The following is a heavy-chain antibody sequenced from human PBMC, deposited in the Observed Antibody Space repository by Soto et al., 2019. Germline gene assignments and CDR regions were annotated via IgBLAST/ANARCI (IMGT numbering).Heavy chain of an antibody. J-gene: IGHJ6*02. Sequence: QLVESGGGVVQPGRSLRLSCAASGFTFSLYGMHWVRQAPGKGLEWVAVTSYDGSNKYYADSVKGRCTISRDNSKNTLYLQMNSLRAEATAVYYCAKYSGYSGYDVYDYYYGMDVWGQGTTVTVSS. D-gene: IGHD5-12*01. CDR1: GFTFSLYG. V-gene: IGHV3-30*18. CDR2: TSYDGSNK. CDR3: AKYSGYSGYDVYDYYYGMDV.